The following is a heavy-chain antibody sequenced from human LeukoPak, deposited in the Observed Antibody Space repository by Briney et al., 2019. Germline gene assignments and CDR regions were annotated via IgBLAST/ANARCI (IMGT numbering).Heavy chain of an antibody. CDR1: GVTLRNYA. CDR3: ARAQYYYDSSGYRGVNYFDY. D-gene: IGHD3-22*01. Sequence: GGSLRLSCAASGVTLRNYAMTWIRQAPGKGLQWVSVISGDGESTYYADSVRGRFTISRDNSKNTLYLQMNSLRAEDTAVYYCARAQYYYDSSGYRGVNYFDYWGQGTLVTVSS. J-gene: IGHJ4*02. V-gene: IGHV3-23*01. CDR2: ISGDGEST.